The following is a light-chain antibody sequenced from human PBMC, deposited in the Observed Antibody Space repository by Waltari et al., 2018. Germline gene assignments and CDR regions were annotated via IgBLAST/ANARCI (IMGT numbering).Light chain of an antibody. CDR2: GKN. V-gene: IGLV3-19*01. CDR1: SISTYY. Sequence: SSELTQDPAVSVALGQTVRITCQGDSISTYYASWYQQTPGQAPVLVIYGKNNRPSGIPDRFSGSSSGNTASLTITGAQAEDEADYYCNSRDSSGNHLYVFGTGTKVTVL. J-gene: IGLJ1*01. CDR3: NSRDSSGNHLYV.